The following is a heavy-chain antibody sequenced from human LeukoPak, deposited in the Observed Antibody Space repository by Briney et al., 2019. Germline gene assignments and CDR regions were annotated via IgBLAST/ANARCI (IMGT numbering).Heavy chain of an antibody. CDR3: ASSTVTTKGFDY. J-gene: IGHJ4*02. V-gene: IGHV3-21*04. CDR2: ISSSSSYI. Sequence: PGGSLRLSCAASGFTFSSYSMNWVRQAPGKGLEWVSSISSSSSYIYYADSVKGRFTISRDNSKNTLYLQMNSLRAEDTAVYYCASSTVTTKGFDYWGQGTLVTVSS. CDR1: GFTFSSYS. D-gene: IGHD4-17*01.